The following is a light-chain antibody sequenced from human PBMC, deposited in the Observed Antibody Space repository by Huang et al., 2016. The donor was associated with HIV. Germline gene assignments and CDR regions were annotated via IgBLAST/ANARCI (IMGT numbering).Light chain of an antibody. Sequence: DIQMTQSPSSLSASVGDRVTITCRASQSISSYLNWYQQKPGKAPKLLIYAASSWQSGVPSRFSGDRSGTDFTLTIASLQSEDFATYYCQQSYITPHTFGGGTKVEIK. V-gene: IGKV1-39*01. CDR1: QSISSY. CDR2: AAS. J-gene: IGKJ4*01. CDR3: QQSYITPHT.